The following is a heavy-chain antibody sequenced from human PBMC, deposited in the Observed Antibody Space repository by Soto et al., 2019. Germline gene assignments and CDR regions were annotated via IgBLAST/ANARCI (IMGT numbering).Heavy chain of an antibody. D-gene: IGHD3-10*01. Sequence: SETLSVTCTVSGGSISSYYWSWIRQPSGKGLEWIGRIYTSGSTNYNPSLKSRVTMSVDTSKNQFSLKLSSVTAADTAVYYCARDLKFGKADYWGQGSQVTVSS. CDR3: ARDLKFGKADY. V-gene: IGHV4-4*07. J-gene: IGHJ4*02. CDR1: GGSISSYY. CDR2: IYTSGST.